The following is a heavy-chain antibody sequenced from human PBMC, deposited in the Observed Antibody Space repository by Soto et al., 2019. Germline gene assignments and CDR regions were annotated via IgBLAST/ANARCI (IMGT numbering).Heavy chain of an antibody. CDR3: ATYSSPFDY. V-gene: IGHV3-23*01. CDR2: ISATGTTT. J-gene: IGHJ4*02. CDR1: EFSFISYA. Sequence: PGWSLRLSCASSEFSFISYALNWVRQAPGKGLEWVSAISATGTTTYYADSVKGRFTISRDNSKRTLFLQMDSLSPEDTAVYYCATYSSPFDYWGQGTLVTVS. D-gene: IGHD6-13*01.